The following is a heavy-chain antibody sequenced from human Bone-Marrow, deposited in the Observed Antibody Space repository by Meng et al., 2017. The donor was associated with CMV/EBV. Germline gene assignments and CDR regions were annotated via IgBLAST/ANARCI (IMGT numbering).Heavy chain of an antibody. CDR1: GGSISGYY. J-gene: IGHJ5*02. CDR2: INHSGST. Sequence: SETLSLTCTVSGGSISGYYWSWIRQPPGKGLEWIGEINHSGSTNYNPSLQSRVTISVDTSKNQFSLKLSSVTAADTAVYYCARVGLYCSSTSCYRGWFDPWGQGTLVTVSS. D-gene: IGHD2-2*01. V-gene: IGHV4-34*01. CDR3: ARVGLYCSSTSCYRGWFDP.